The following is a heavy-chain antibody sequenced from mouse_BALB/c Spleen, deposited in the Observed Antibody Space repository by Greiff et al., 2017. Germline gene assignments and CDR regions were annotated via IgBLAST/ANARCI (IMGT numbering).Heavy chain of an antibody. Sequence: VQLQQSGAELMKPGASVKISCKATGYTFSSYWIEWVKQRPGHGLEWIGEILPGSGSTNYNEKFKGKATFTADTSSNTAYMQLSSLTSEDSAVYYCARFYYYGSIYAMDYWGQGTSVTVSS. V-gene: IGHV1-9*01. CDR1: GYTFSSYW. CDR2: ILPGSGST. D-gene: IGHD1-1*01. CDR3: ARFYYYGSIYAMDY. J-gene: IGHJ4*01.